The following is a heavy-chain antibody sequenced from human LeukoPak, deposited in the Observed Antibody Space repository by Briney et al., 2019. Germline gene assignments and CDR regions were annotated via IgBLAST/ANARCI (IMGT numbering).Heavy chain of an antibody. V-gene: IGHV4-34*01. CDR3: ARGVDL. CDR2: ITHSGSP. Sequence: PSETLSLTCGVSSGSLSGYYWRWIRQPPGGGLEWLGEITHSGSPNYNPSLKSRVTISGDTSKKQFSLNLTSVTAADTGVYYGARGVDLWGRGTPVTVSS. J-gene: IGHJ2*01. CDR1: SGSLSGYY.